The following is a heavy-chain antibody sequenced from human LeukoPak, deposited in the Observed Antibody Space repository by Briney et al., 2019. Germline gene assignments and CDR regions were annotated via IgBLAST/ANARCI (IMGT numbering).Heavy chain of an antibody. Sequence: GGSLRLSCVASGLNFDDSAMHWVRQAPGKGLEWVSLISADGGSTFSADSVKGRFNISRDNSKNSLYLQPNSLRSEDTAMYYCAKESGKFDYWGQGTLVAVSS. CDR2: ISADGGST. J-gene: IGHJ4*02. CDR3: AKESGKFDY. V-gene: IGHV3-43*02. CDR1: GLNFDDSA.